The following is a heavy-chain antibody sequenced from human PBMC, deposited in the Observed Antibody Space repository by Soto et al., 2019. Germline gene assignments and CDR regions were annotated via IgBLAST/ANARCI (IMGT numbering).Heavy chain of an antibody. Sequence: ASVKVSCKASGYTFTGYYMHWVLQAPGQGLEWMGWINPNSGGTNYAQKFQGWVTMTRDTSISTAYMELSRLRSDDTAVYYCARGAEDIVVVPPNYGMDVWGQGTTVTVSS. V-gene: IGHV1-2*04. CDR2: INPNSGGT. J-gene: IGHJ6*02. D-gene: IGHD2-2*01. CDR1: GYTFTGYY. CDR3: ARGAEDIVVVPPNYGMDV.